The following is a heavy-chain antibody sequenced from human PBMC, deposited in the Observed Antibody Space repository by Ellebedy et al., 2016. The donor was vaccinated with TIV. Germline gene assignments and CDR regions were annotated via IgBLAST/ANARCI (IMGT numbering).Heavy chain of an antibody. CDR1: GFTFSDYY. V-gene: IGHV3-11*06. CDR3: AREGKWGSDAGFFDY. CDR2: ISSSSSYT. D-gene: IGHD3-16*01. J-gene: IGHJ4*02. Sequence: GESLKISCAASGFTFSDYYMSWIRQAPGKGLEWVSYISSSSSYTNYADSVKGRFTISRDNAKNSLYLQMNSLRAEDTAVYYCAREGKWGSDAGFFDYWGQGTLVTVSS.